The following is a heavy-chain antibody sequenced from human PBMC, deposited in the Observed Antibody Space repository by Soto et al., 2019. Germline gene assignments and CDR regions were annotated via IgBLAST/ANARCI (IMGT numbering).Heavy chain of an antibody. V-gene: IGHV4-59*12. CDR1: GGSISSYY. CDR3: ARGRPHTTSSCYLNY. CDR2: IYYSGST. D-gene: IGHD2-2*01. J-gene: IGHJ4*02. Sequence: SETLSLTCTVSGGSISSYYWSWIRQPPGKGLEWIGYIYYSGSTNYNPSLKSRVTISVDTSKNQFSLKLSSVTAADTAVYYCARGRPHTTSSCYLNYWGAGTLVTVSS.